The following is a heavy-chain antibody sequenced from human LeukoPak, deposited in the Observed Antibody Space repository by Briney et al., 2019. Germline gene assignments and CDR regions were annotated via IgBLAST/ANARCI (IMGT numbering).Heavy chain of an antibody. J-gene: IGHJ2*01. CDR1: GFTFSSYA. Sequence: GGSLRLSCAASGFTFSSYAMSWVRQAPGKGLEWVSAISGSGGSTYYADSVKGRFTISRDNSKNTLYLQMNSLRAEDTAVYYCAKGQGSQWELLMGNQWYFDLWGRGTLVTVSS. V-gene: IGHV3-23*01. CDR3: AKGQGSQWELLMGNQWYFDL. D-gene: IGHD1-26*01. CDR2: ISGSGGST.